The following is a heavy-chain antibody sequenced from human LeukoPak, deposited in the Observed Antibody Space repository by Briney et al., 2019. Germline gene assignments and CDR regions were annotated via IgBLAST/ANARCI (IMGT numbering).Heavy chain of an antibody. V-gene: IGHV3-30-3*01. Sequence: GGSLRLSCAASGFTFSNAWMSWVRQAPGKGLEWVTHISHDGAITYSADSVKGRFIISRDNSKNTVSLQMNTLRPEDTAVYYCARDVTSDHHYLDVWGKGTAVTVSS. D-gene: IGHD3-10*01. J-gene: IGHJ6*03. CDR2: ISHDGAIT. CDR1: GFTFSNAW. CDR3: ARDVTSDHHYLDV.